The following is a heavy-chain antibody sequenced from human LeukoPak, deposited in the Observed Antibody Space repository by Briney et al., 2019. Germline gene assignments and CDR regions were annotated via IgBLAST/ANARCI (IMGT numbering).Heavy chain of an antibody. V-gene: IGHV1-24*01. J-gene: IGHJ4*02. Sequence: ASVKVSCKVSGYTLTELSIHWVRQAPGQGLEWMGGFDPEDGETIYAQKFQGRVTMTEDTSTDTAYMELSSLRSEDTAVYYCATGLWIQPYFDYWGQGTLVTVSS. CDR3: ATGLWIQPYFDY. CDR1: GYTLTELS. D-gene: IGHD5-18*01. CDR2: FDPEDGET.